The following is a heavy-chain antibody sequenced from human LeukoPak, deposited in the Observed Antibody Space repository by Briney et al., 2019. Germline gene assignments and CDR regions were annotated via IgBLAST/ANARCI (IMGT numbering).Heavy chain of an antibody. J-gene: IGHJ4*02. CDR3: ARLRGSSGWYKYYFDY. D-gene: IGHD6-19*01. CDR2: IYYSGST. V-gene: IGHV4-59*08. Sequence: SETLSFTCTVSGFSISSYYWSWIRQPPGMGLVWIGYIYYSGSTNYTPSLKSRVTISVDTSKNQCSLELSSVTAAGTAVYYCARLRGSSGWYKYYFDYWSQGTLVTVSS. CDR1: GFSISSYY.